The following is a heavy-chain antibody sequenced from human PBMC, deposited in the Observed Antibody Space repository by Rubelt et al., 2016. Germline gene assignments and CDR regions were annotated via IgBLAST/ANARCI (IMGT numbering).Heavy chain of an antibody. CDR2: IYYIGST. CDR1: GGSISSYY. CDR3: ARQGIPVAGKLAWFDP. J-gene: IGHJ5*02. D-gene: IGHD6-19*01. V-gene: IGHV4-59*08. Sequence: QVQLQESGPGLVKPSETLSLTCTVSGGSISSYYWTWIRQPPGKGLEWIGYIYYIGSTNYNPSLKSRVTISVDTSKTQFSRRLRSVTAADTAVYYCARQGIPVAGKLAWFDPWGQGTLVTVSS.